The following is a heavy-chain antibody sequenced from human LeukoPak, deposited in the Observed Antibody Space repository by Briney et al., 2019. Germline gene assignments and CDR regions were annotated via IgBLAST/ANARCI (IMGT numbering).Heavy chain of an antibody. Sequence: SETLSLTCTVYGYSISRGYYWGWIRRPPGKGLEWIGIIYDSGSTYYNPSLKRRVTISEETSKNHFSLKLSTVSDGDTAVYYCARLDSSGYWSSWFDPWGQGTLVTVSS. J-gene: IGHJ5*02. D-gene: IGHD3-22*01. CDR2: IYDSGST. CDR1: GYSISRGYY. V-gene: IGHV4-38-2*02. CDR3: ARLDSSGYWSSWFDP.